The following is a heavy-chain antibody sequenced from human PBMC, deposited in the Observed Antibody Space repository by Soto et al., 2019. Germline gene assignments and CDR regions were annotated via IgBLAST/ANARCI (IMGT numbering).Heavy chain of an antibody. CDR2: INHGGST. Sequence: SETLSLTCAVYGGSFSGYYWSWIRQPPGKGLEWIGEINHGGSTNYNPYFKSRVTISVDTSKNQFSLKLSSVTAADAAVYYCARGGGRYCSGGSCYVYWGQGTLVTVSS. CDR3: ARGGGRYCSGGSCYVY. J-gene: IGHJ4*02. CDR1: GGSFSGYY. D-gene: IGHD2-15*01. V-gene: IGHV4-34*01.